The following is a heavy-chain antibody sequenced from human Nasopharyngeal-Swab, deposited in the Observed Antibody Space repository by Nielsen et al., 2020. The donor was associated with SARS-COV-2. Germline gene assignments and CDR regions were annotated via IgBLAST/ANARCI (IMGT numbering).Heavy chain of an antibody. CDR3: ARDGHHLVNWFDP. J-gene: IGHJ5*02. Sequence: WVQQAPGQGLEWMGWINTKTGNPTYAQGFTGRFVFSLDTSVSTAYLQISSLNAEDTAVYYCARDGHHLVNWFDPWGQGTLVTVSS. V-gene: IGHV7-4-1*02. CDR2: INTKTGNP. D-gene: IGHD4-23*01.